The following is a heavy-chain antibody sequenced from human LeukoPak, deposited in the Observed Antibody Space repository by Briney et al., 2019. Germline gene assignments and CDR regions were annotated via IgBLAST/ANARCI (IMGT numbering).Heavy chain of an antibody. CDR2: VNPNSGNT. J-gene: IGHJ4*02. Sequence: ASVKVSRKTSGYTFTSYDLNWVRRATGQGLEWMGWVNPNSGNTGYAQKFQGRVTMTMDPSISTAYMELSSLRSEDTAVYYCARRSDDYDSSAYYHWGQGTLVTVSS. V-gene: IGHV1-8*01. CDR1: GYTFTSYD. CDR3: ARRSDDYDSSAYYH. D-gene: IGHD3-22*01.